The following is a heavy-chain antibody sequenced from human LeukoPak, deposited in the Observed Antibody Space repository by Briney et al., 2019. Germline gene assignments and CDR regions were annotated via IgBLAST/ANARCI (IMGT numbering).Heavy chain of an antibody. CDR3: ARDYKYAFDN. J-gene: IGHJ4*02. Sequence: GGSLRLSCAASGFTFSSYWMSWVRQAPGKGPEFVANIKEDGSEKSYVDSVKGRFTISGDKAKNSLYLQMNSLRVEDTAVYYCARDYKYAFDNWGQGTLVTVSS. V-gene: IGHV3-7*01. CDR2: IKEDGSEK. D-gene: IGHD5-24*01. CDR1: GFTFSSYW.